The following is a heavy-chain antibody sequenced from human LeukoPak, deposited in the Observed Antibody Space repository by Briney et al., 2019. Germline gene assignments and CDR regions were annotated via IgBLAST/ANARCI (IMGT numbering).Heavy chain of an antibody. Sequence: ASVKVSCKVSGYTLTELSMHWVRQAPGKGLEWRGGFDPEDGETIYTQKLQGRVTMTEDTSTDTAYMELSSLRSEDTAVYYCATDLAGELERPWFDPWGQGTLVTVSS. V-gene: IGHV1-24*01. CDR1: GYTLTELS. CDR3: ATDLAGELERPWFDP. D-gene: IGHD1-1*01. J-gene: IGHJ5*02. CDR2: FDPEDGET.